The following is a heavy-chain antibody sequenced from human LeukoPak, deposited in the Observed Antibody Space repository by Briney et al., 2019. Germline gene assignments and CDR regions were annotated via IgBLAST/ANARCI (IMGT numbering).Heavy chain of an antibody. CDR1: GFSFSSYG. CDR2: IRYDGSNK. V-gene: IGHV3-30*02. CDR3: ARDLLGYNYHYMDV. J-gene: IGHJ6*03. Sequence: GGSLRLSCAASGFSFSSYGMHWVRQAPGKGLEWVAFIRYDGSNKYYADSVKGRFTISRDNAKNSLYLQMNSLRAEDTAVYYCARDLLGYNYHYMDVWGKGTTVTVSS. D-gene: IGHD3-22*01.